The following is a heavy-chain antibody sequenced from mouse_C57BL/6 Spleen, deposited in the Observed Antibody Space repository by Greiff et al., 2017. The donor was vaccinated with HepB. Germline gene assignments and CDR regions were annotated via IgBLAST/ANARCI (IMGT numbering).Heavy chain of an antibody. CDR2: IYPGSGST. CDR3: ARSYDYDGAMDY. D-gene: IGHD2-4*01. J-gene: IGHJ4*01. CDR1: GYTFTSYW. V-gene: IGHV1-55*01. Sequence: QVQLQQPGAELVKPGASVKMSCKASGYTFTSYWITWVKQRPGQGLEWIGDIYPGSGSTNYNEKFKSKATLTVDTSSSTDYMQLSSLTSEDSAVYYCARSYDYDGAMDYWGQGTSVTVSS.